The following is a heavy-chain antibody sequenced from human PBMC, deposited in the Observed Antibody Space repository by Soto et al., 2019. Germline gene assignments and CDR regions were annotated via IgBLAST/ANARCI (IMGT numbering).Heavy chain of an antibody. CDR3: AIPGCAASRTDSSCWYYFDY. CDR2: INPSGGST. J-gene: IGHJ4*02. V-gene: IGHV1-46*01. D-gene: IGHD6-13*01. CDR1: GYTFTSYY. Sequence: VASVKVSCKASGYTFTSYYMHWVRQAPGQGLEWMGIINPSGGSTSYAQKFQGRVTMTRDTSTSTVYMELSSLRSEDTAVYYCAIPGCAASRTDSSCWYYFDYWGQGTLVTVSS.